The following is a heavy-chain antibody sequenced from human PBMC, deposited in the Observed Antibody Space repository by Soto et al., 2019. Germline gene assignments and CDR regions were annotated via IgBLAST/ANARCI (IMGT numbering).Heavy chain of an antibody. CDR2: ISGSGDSA. J-gene: IGHJ4*02. CDR3: ATKITFGGVSDY. V-gene: IGHV3-23*01. D-gene: IGHD3-16*01. Sequence: EVQLLESGGGLVQPGGSLRLSCAASGFTFSDYGMNWIRQAPGKGLEWVSTISGSGDSAYYADSVKGRFTISRDNSKNTLYLQMDSLRAEDTAVYYCATKITFGGVSDYWGQGTLDTVSS. CDR1: GFTFSDYG.